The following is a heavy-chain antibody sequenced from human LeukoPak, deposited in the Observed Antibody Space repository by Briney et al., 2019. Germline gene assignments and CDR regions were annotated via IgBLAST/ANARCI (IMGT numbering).Heavy chain of an antibody. D-gene: IGHD6-6*01. CDR1: GYTLTELS. CDR3: ARSGHYSSSSLPPSVYYYGMDV. J-gene: IGHJ6*02. CDR2: FDPEDGET. Sequence: ASVKVSCKVSGYTLTELSMHWVRQAPGKGLEWMGGFDPEDGETIYAQKFQGRVTMTEDTSTDTAYMELSSLRSEDTAVYYCARSGHYSSSSLPPSVYYYGMDVWGQGTTVTVSS. V-gene: IGHV1-24*01.